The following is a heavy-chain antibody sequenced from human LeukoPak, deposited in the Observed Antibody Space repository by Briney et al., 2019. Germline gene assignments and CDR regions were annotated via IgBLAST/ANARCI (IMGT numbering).Heavy chain of an antibody. CDR3: TRVIVEVPGVSDYCDY. J-gene: IGHJ4*02. D-gene: IGHD2-2*01. Sequence: GGSLRLSCAASGFTFSSHWMYWVRQAPGKGLEWEANIKQDGGETFYVDSVKGRFTISRDNAKNSLYLQMNSLRAEDTAVYYCTRVIVEVPGVSDYCDYWGQGTLVTVSS. CDR1: GFTFSSHW. V-gene: IGHV3-7*05. CDR2: IKQDGGET.